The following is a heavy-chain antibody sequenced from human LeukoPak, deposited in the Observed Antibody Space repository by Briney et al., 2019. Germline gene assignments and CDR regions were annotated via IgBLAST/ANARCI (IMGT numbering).Heavy chain of an antibody. J-gene: IGHJ5*02. CDR2: ISGSGGRT. D-gene: IGHD3-10*01. CDR3: ARDTRGEGFDP. CDR1: GFTFSSYA. V-gene: IGHV3-23*01. Sequence: GGSLRLSCAASGFTFSSYAMSWVRQAPGKGLEWVSAISGSGGRTYYADSVKGRFTISRDNSKNTLYLQMNSLRAEDTAVYYCARDTRGEGFDPWGQGTLVTVSS.